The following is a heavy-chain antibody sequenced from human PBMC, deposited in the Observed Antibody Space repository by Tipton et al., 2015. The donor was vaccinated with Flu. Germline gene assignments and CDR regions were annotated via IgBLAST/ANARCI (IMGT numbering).Heavy chain of an antibody. D-gene: IGHD4-11*01. J-gene: IGHJ5*02. V-gene: IGHV4-4*07. CDR1: GGSINSYY. CDR3: ARRDYSNYVSEPKNWFDP. Sequence: TLSLTCSVSGGSINSYYWSWIRQPAGKGLDWIGRISMGGRTNYNPSLKSRVTMSVDLFKNQISLTLSSVTAADTAVYYCARRDYSNYVSEPKNWFDPWGQGTLVTVSS. CDR2: ISMGGRT.